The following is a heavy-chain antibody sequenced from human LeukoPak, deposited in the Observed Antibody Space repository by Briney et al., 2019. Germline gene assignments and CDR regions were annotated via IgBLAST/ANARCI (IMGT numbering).Heavy chain of an antibody. Sequence: PGGSLTLSCAASGFTVSSNYMSWVRQAPGKGLEWVSVIYSGGSTYYADSVKGRFTISRDNSKNTLYLQMNSLRAEDTAVYYCARGAQNSSSWFYYYYYYYMDVWGKGTTVTIS. CDR3: ARGAQNSSSWFYYYYYYYMDV. J-gene: IGHJ6*03. CDR2: IYSGGST. V-gene: IGHV3-53*01. D-gene: IGHD6-13*01. CDR1: GFTVSSNY.